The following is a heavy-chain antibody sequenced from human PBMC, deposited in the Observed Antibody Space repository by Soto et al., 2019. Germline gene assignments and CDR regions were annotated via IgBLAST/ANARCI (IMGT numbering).Heavy chain of an antibody. CDR1: GFTFSSYV. CDR3: AKGRGYCRSTSCYVGSDY. V-gene: IGHV3-23*01. J-gene: IGHJ4*02. D-gene: IGHD2-2*01. Sequence: EVQLLESGGGLVQPGGSLRLSCAASGFTFSSYVMSWVRQAPGKGLEWVSAISGSGGSTYYADSVKGRFTISRDNSKNTLYLQMTSLRAEDTAVYYCAKGRGYCRSTSCYVGSDYWGQGTLVTVSS. CDR2: ISGSGGST.